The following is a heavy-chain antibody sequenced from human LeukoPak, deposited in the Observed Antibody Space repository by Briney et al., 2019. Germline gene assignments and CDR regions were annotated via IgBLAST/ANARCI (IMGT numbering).Heavy chain of an antibody. CDR2: INPSGGST. CDR1: GYTFTSYY. V-gene: IGHV1-46*01. CDR3: ARGYCSGGSCWAHCDY. D-gene: IGHD2-15*01. Sequence: ASVKVSCKASGYTFTSYYMHWVRQAPGQGLEWMGIINPSGGSTSYAQKFQGRVTMTRDMSTSTVYMELSSLRSEDTAVYYCARGYCSGGSCWAHCDYWGQGTLVTVSS. J-gene: IGHJ4*02.